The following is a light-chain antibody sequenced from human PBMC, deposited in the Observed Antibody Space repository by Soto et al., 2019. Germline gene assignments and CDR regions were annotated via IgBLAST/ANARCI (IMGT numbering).Light chain of an antibody. CDR1: QSVSRG. Sequence: DIQVTQSPSSVFASVGDRVTFTCRASQSVSRGLAWYQQKPGQAPKLLIYDATVLQTWVPSRFSGGGSGTEFTLTITSLQPEDFATYYCQQYNSYSRTFGQGTKVDIK. CDR2: DAT. V-gene: IGKV1-5*01. J-gene: IGKJ1*01. CDR3: QQYNSYSRT.